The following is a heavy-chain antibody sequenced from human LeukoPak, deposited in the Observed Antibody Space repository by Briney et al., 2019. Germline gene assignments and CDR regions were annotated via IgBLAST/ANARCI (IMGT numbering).Heavy chain of an antibody. D-gene: IGHD3-22*01. CDR3: AKDPYDSSGYYYVGTNY. Sequence: GGSLRLSCAASGFAVSNSYMSWVRQAPGKGLEWVSILYTGGSTSYADPVKGRFTISRDNSKNTLYLQMNSLRAEDTAVYYCAKDPYDSSGYYYVGTNYWGQGTLVTVSS. J-gene: IGHJ4*02. CDR1: GFAVSNSY. V-gene: IGHV3-53*01. CDR2: LYTGGST.